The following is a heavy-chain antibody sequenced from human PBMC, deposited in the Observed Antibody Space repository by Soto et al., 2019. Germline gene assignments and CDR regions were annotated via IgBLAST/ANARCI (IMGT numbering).Heavy chain of an antibody. Sequence: EVRLLEPGGGLVQPGGPLRLSCAASGFTFSSYAMSWVRQAPGKGLEWVSTIIGSGGSANYADSVKGRFTISRDSSKNTLYLQMNSLRADDTAVYYCARHILITILGYYYGMDVWGQGTTVTVSS. CDR3: ARHILITILGYYYGMDV. CDR1: GFTFSSYA. J-gene: IGHJ6*01. CDR2: IIGSGGSA. V-gene: IGHV3-23*01. D-gene: IGHD3-9*01.